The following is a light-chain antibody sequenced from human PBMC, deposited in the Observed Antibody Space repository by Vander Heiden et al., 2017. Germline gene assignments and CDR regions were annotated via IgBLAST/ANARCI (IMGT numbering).Light chain of an antibody. J-gene: IGKJ3*01. CDR1: QDIRKF. CDR3: QQYDNLPLT. Sequence: DIQMTQSPSSLSASVGDRVTITCQASQDIRKFLTWFQHKPGKAPKVLIYDASILETGVPSRFTGSGSGTHFTFTINSLQPEDIATYFCQQYDNLPLTFGPGTKVDI. V-gene: IGKV1-33*01. CDR2: DAS.